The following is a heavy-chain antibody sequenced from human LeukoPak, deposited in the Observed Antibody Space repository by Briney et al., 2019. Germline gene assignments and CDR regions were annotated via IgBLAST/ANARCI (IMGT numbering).Heavy chain of an antibody. Sequence: GESLKISCKGSTYIFTNYWIGWGRQMPGKGLEWMGIIYAGDSDTKYSPSFQGQVTISADKSISTAYLQWSGLKASDTAMYYCTPLDRTNNASGFDYSGQGTLVTVSS. V-gene: IGHV5-51*01. CDR1: TYIFTNYW. D-gene: IGHD1-14*01. J-gene: IGHJ4*02. CDR2: IYAGDSDT. CDR3: TPLDRTNNASGFDY.